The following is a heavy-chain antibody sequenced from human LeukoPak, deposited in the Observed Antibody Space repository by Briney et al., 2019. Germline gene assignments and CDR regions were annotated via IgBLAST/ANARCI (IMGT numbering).Heavy chain of an antibody. V-gene: IGHV4-4*02. Sequence: PSETLSLTCAVSGGSISSSNWWSWVRQPPGKGLEWIGEIYHSGSTNYNPSLKSRVTISVDKSKNQFSLKLSSVTAADTAVYYCASHSGWPHRGFDYWGQGTLVTVSS. CDR2: IYHSGST. J-gene: IGHJ4*02. CDR1: GGSISSSNW. D-gene: IGHD6-19*01. CDR3: ASHSGWPHRGFDY.